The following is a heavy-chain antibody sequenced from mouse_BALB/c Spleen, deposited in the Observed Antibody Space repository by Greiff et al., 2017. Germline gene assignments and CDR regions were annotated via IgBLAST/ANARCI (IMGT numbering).Heavy chain of an antibody. CDR1: GFNIKDTY. CDR3: AREIYDGYYNAWFAY. Sequence: DVKLHESGAELVKPGASVKLSCTASGFNIKDTYMHWVKQRPEQGLEWIGRIDPANGNTKYDPKFQGKATITADTSSNTAYLQLSSLTSEDTAVYYCAREIYDGYYNAWFAYWGQGTLVTVSA. J-gene: IGHJ3*01. V-gene: IGHV14-3*02. CDR2: IDPANGNT. D-gene: IGHD2-3*01.